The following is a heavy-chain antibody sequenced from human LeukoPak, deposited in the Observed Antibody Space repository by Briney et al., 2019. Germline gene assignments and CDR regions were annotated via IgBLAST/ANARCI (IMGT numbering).Heavy chain of an antibody. Sequence: GGSLRLSCAASGFTFSRNGMTWVRQAPGKGLEWVSAISGSGGNTYYADSVKGRFTISRDNSKNTLYLQMNSLRAEDTAVYYCAREVLNDYWGQGTLVTVSS. CDR3: AREVLNDY. CDR1: GFTFSRNG. J-gene: IGHJ4*02. CDR2: ISGSGGNT. V-gene: IGHV3-23*01.